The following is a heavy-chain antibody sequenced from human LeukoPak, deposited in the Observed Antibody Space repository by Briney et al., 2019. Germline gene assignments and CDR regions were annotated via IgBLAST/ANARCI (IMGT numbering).Heavy chain of an antibody. CDR1: GGSVSSGSYY. CDR3: ARGARGYSYG. V-gene: IGHV4-61*01. Sequence: PSETLSLTCNVSGGSVSSGSYYWSWIRQPPGKGLEWIGYIYNSGTTNYNPSLKSRVTISVDSSKNQFSLKLTSVTAADTAVYYCARGARGYSYGWGQGTLITVSS. CDR2: IYNSGTT. D-gene: IGHD5-18*01. J-gene: IGHJ4*01.